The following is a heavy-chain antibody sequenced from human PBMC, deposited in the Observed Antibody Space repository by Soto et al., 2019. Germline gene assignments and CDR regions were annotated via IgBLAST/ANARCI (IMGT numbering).Heavy chain of an antibody. Sequence: PGGSLRLSCAASRFTFSSYAMTWVRQAPGKGLEWVASIRGSGSGTYYADSAKGRFTISRDNSKNTLYLQMNSLRAEDTAVYYRAKDGGKNWNGRYGYYYYGMDVWGQGTTVTVSS. D-gene: IGHD1-1*01. V-gene: IGHV3-23*01. J-gene: IGHJ6*02. CDR1: RFTFSSYA. CDR3: AKDGGKNWNGRYGYYYYGMDV. CDR2: IRGSGSGT.